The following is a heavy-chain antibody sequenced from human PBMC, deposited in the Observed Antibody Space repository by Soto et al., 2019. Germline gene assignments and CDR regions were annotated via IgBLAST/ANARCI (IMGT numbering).Heavy chain of an antibody. CDR3: ALDLGVGYPSVY. CDR2: IYYSGST. D-gene: IGHD3-10*01. V-gene: IGHV4-31*03. J-gene: IGHJ4*02. CDR1: GGSISSGGYY. Sequence: QVQLQESGPGLVKPSQTLSLTCTVSGGSISSGGYYWSWIRQHPGKGLEWIGYIYYSGSTYYNPSFKSRVIISADMSMNQFSLKLSSVTAAHPLYYYFALDLGVGYPSVYWGQGTLVTVSS.